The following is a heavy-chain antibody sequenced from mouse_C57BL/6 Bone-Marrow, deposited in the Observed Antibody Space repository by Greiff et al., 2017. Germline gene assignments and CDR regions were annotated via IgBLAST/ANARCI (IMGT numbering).Heavy chain of an antibody. V-gene: IGHV1-76*01. D-gene: IGHD1-1*01. CDR2: IYPGSGNT. Sequence: VKLQQSGAELVRPGASVKLSCKASGYTFTDYYINWVKQRPGQGLEWIARIYPGSGNTYYNEKFKGKATLTAEKSSSTAYMQLSSLTSEDSAVYFCARVYYYGSSYVEGAMDYWGQGTSVTVSS. CDR3: ARVYYYGSSYVEGAMDY. J-gene: IGHJ4*01. CDR1: GYTFTDYY.